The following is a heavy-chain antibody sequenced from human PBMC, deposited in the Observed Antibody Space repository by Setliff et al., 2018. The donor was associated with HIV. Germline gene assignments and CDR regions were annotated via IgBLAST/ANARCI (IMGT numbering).Heavy chain of an antibody. D-gene: IGHD3-22*01. CDR2: IIPILGIA. J-gene: IGHJ5*02. CDR3: ARDKEKRSYNDSIGHYYWFDT. CDR1: GGAFSSYA. V-gene: IGHV1-69*10. Sequence: GASVKVSCKGSGGAFSSYAINWVRQAPGHGLEWMGGIIPILGIAHHAQKFRGRVTISADKSTSIAYMKLSSLRSEDTAVYYCARDKEKRSYNDSIGHYYWFDTWGQGTQVTVSS.